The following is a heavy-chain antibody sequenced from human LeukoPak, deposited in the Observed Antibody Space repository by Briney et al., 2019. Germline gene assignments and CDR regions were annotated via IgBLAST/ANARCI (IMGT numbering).Heavy chain of an antibody. CDR2: ISSSGSTI. Sequence: GGSLRLSCAASGFTFSDYYMSWIRQAPGKGLEWVSYISSSGSTIYYADSVKGRFTISRDNAKNSLYLQMNSLRAEDTAVYYCAKEIQDGHDPFDYWGQGTLVTVSS. CDR1: GFTFSDYY. D-gene: IGHD2-15*01. CDR3: AKEIQDGHDPFDY. V-gene: IGHV3-11*01. J-gene: IGHJ4*02.